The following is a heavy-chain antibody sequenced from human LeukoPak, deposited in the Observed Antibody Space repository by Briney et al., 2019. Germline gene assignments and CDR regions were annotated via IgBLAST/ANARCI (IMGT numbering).Heavy chain of an antibody. D-gene: IGHD6-6*01. CDR3: ARDVLAARPLVGWLDP. V-gene: IGHV1-2*06. CDR2: INPNSGGT. Sequence: ASVKVSCKASGYTFTGYYMHWVRQAPGQGLEWMGRINPNSGGTNYAQKFQGRVTMTRDTSISTAYMELSRLRSDDTAVYYCARDVLAARPLVGWLDPWGQGTLVTVSS. CDR1: GYTFTGYY. J-gene: IGHJ5*02.